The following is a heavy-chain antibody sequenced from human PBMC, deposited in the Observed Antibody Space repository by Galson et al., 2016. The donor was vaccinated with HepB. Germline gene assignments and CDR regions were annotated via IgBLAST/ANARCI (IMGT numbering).Heavy chain of an antibody. D-gene: IGHD2-2*01. CDR3: ATSPSRGY. V-gene: IGHV3-33*01. CDR2: IWYDGGNK. CDR1: GFTFSSYG. J-gene: IGHJ4*02. Sequence: SLRLSCAASGFTFSSYGMHWVRQAPGKGLEWVAVIWYDGGNKYYADSVKGRFTISRDNSKNTLYLQMNSLRTEDTAVYYCATSPSRGYWGQGTLVTVSS.